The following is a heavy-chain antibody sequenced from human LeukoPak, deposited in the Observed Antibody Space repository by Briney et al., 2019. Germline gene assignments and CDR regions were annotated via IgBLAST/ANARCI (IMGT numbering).Heavy chain of an antibody. D-gene: IGHD6-13*01. Sequence: NASETLSLTCTVSGGSISSYYWSWIRQPPGKGLEWIGYIYYSGSTNYNPSLKSRVTISVDRSKNQFSLKLSSVTAADTAVYYCARDVLFGYSSSWTDYWGQGTLVTVSS. CDR1: GGSISSYY. CDR2: IYYSGST. V-gene: IGHV4-59*12. J-gene: IGHJ4*02. CDR3: ARDVLFGYSSSWTDY.